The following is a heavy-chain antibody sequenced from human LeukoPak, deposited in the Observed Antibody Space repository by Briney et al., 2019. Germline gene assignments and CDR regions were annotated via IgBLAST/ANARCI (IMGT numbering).Heavy chain of an antibody. V-gene: IGHV3-7*03. Sequence: PGGSLRLSCAVSGFTFSGFWMSWSRQAPGKGLEWVASINSDGSEGYYADVVKGRFTISGDNAKNSLYLQINSLRAEDTAVYCCARSSYSSSSSVWGQGTMVTVSS. CDR1: GFTFSGFW. CDR2: INSDGSEG. CDR3: ARSSYSSSSSV. D-gene: IGHD6-6*01. J-gene: IGHJ3*01.